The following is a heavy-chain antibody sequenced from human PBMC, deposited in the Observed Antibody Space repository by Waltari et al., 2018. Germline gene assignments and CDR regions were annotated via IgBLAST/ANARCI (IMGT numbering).Heavy chain of an antibody. D-gene: IGHD4-17*01. CDR3: ARTPVTTMGYWYFDL. J-gene: IGHJ2*01. V-gene: IGHV1-2*06. CDR2: INPNSGGT. Sequence: QVQLVQSGAAVKKPGASVKVSCKASGYTFTGYSMPWVRPAPGQGLEWMGRINPNSGGTNYAQKFQGRVTMTRDTSISTAYMELSRLRSDDTAVYYCARTPVTTMGYWYFDLWGRGTLVTVSS. CDR1: GYTFTGYS.